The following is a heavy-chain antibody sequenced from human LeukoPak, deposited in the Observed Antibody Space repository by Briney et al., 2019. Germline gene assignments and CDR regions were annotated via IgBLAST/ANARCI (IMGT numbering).Heavy chain of an antibody. J-gene: IGHJ3*02. V-gene: IGHV3-9*01. D-gene: IGHD6-13*01. CDR3: AKDIYSSSWVEAFDI. CDR2: ISWNSGSI. Sequence: QSGGSLRLSCAASGFTFDDYAMHWVRQAPGKGLEWVSGISWNSGSIGYADSVKGRFTISRDNAKNSLYLQMNSLRAEDTALYYCAKDIYSSSWVEAFDIWGQGTMVTVSS. CDR1: GFTFDDYA.